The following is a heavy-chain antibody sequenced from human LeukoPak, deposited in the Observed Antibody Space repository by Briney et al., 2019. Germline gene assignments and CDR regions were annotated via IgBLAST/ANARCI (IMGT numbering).Heavy chain of an antibody. Sequence: SETLSLTCAVYGGSFSGYYWSWIRQPPGKGLEWIGEINHSGSTNYNPSLKSRVTISVDTSKNQFSLKLSSVTAADTAVYYCSKHFSRHYWFDPWGHGTLVTVSS. CDR2: INHSGST. J-gene: IGHJ5*02. CDR1: GGSFSGYY. V-gene: IGHV4-34*01. CDR3: SKHFSRHYWFDP.